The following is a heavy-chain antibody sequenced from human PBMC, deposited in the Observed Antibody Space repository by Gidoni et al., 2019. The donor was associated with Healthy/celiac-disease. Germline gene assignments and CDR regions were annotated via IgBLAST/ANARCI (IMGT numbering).Heavy chain of an antibody. CDR1: GFTFSSYA. CDR3: AKVLRRGPVVPAAMKFDY. CDR2: ISGSGGST. J-gene: IGHJ4*02. Sequence: EVQLLESGGGLVQPGGSLRLSCAASGFTFSSYAMSWVRQAPGKGLEWVSAISGSGGSTYYADSVKGRFTISRDNSKNTLYLQMNSLRAEDTAVYYCAKVLRRGPVVPAAMKFDYWGQGTLVTVSS. V-gene: IGHV3-23*01. D-gene: IGHD2-2*01.